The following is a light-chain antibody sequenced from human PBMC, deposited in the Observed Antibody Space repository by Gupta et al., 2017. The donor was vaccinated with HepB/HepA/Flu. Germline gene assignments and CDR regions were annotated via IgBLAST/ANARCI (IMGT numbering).Light chain of an antibody. V-gene: IGKV3-20*01. Sequence: EIVLTQSPGTLSLSPGERATLSCRASQTISHSSLAWYQHKPGQAPRLLIYGASSRTTGIPDRFSGSGSGTDFTLTISRLEPEDFAVHYCQQFDSSPYTFGQGTRLEI. CDR1: QTISHSS. CDR3: QQFDSSPYT. J-gene: IGKJ2*01. CDR2: GAS.